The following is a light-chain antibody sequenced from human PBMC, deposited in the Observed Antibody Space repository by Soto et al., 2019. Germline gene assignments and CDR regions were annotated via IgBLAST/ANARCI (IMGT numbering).Light chain of an antibody. V-gene: IGLV4-69*01. CDR1: SRHSSYA. CDR2: LNSDGSH. CDR3: QTWGSGTVV. J-gene: IGLJ2*01. Sequence: QPVLTQSPSASASLGASVKLTWTLSSRHSSYAIAWHQQQPEKGPRYLMKLNSDGSHSKGDGIPDRFSGSSSGAERYLTISSLQSEDEADYYCQTWGSGTVVFGGGTKLTVL.